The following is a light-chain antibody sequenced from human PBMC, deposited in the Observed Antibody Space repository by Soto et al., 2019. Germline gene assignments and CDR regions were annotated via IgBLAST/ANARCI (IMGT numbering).Light chain of an antibody. CDR2: GAS. J-gene: IGKJ4*01. Sequence: EIVLTQSPGTLSLSPGERATLSCRASQSVSSSYLAWYQQKPGQAPRLLIYGASSRATGIPDRFSGSGSGTDFTLTISRLEPEDFAVYYCQQYGSSPQITFGGGIKV. CDR3: QQYGSSPQIT. V-gene: IGKV3-20*01. CDR1: QSVSSSY.